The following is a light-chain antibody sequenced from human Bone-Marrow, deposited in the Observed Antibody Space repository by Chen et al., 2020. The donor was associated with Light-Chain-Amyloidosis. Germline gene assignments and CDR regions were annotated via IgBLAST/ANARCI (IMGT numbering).Light chain of an antibody. CDR2: RDT. Sequence: SYELTQPPSVSVSPGQPARITCSGDDLPTKYAHWYQHKPGQAPVLVIHRDTERPSGISERFAGSSSGTTATLTISGVQAEDEADYHCQSADSSGTYEVIFGGGTKLTVL. J-gene: IGLJ2*01. CDR1: DLPTKY. V-gene: IGLV3-25*03. CDR3: QSADSSGTYEVI.